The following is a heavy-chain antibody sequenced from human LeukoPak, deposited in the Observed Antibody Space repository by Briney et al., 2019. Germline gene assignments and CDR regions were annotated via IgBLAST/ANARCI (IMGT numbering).Heavy chain of an antibody. D-gene: IGHD1-1*01. V-gene: IGHV1-18*01. CDR1: GYTFTSYG. CDR3: ANNSKNGYFQH. Sequence: GASVKVSCKASGYTFTSYGISWVRQAPGQGLEWMGWISAYNGNTNYAQKLQGRVTMTTDTSTSTAYMELRSLRPDDTAVYYCANNSKNGYFQHWGQGTLVTVSS. CDR2: ISAYNGNT. J-gene: IGHJ1*01.